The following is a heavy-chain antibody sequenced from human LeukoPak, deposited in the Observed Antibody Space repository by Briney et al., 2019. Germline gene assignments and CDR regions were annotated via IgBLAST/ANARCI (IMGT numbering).Heavy chain of an antibody. CDR1: GFTFGDYG. CDR2: LNWDGGTT. CDR3: AKGPDILTGYYPPGY. V-gene: IGHV3-20*04. Sequence: LSGGSLRLSCAASGFTFGDYGMSWVRQAPGKGLEWVSGLNWDGGTTGHADSVKGRFTISRDNAKNSLYLQMNSLRAEDTALYYCAKGPDILTGYYPPGYWGQGTLVTVSS. J-gene: IGHJ4*02. D-gene: IGHD3-9*01.